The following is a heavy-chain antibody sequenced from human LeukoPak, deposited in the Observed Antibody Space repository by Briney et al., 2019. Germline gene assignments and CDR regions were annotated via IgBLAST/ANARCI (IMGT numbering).Heavy chain of an antibody. V-gene: IGHV3-21*01. CDR2: ISGSGSLI. CDR3: ARIPPFRKTTSNYGMDV. D-gene: IGHD1-14*01. CDR1: GFTFSSYS. J-gene: IGHJ6*02. Sequence: PGGSLRLSCAASGFTFSSYSMNWVRQAPGRGLEWVSCISGSGSLIYYADSMKGRFTISRDNAKNSLYLQMNSLRVEDTAVYYCARIPPFRKTTSNYGMDVWGQGTTVTVSS.